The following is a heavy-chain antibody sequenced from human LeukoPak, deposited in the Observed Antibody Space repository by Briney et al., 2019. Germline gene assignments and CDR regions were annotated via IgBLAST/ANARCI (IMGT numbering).Heavy chain of an antibody. J-gene: IGHJ4*02. D-gene: IGHD6-6*01. V-gene: IGHV4-4*07. CDR2: IHTSGST. Sequence: PSEPLSLTFTVSGGSITSYYWSYIRQPAGKGLEWIGRIHTSGSTNYNPSLKSRVTMSVDTSKNQFSLKLSSVTAADTAIYYCAREFSGTSIAARVFDSWGQGTLVTVSS. CDR3: AREFSGTSIAARVFDS. CDR1: GGSITSYY.